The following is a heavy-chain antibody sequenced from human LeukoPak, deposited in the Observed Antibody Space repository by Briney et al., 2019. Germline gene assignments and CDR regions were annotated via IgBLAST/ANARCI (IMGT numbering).Heavy chain of an antibody. CDR2: IYSAGTT. CDR1: GFTVSRNY. J-gene: IGHJ4*02. CDR3: ARGDDYGGAWYYFDC. Sequence: GGSLRLSCAASGFTVSRNYYMNWVRQAPGKGLEWVSVIYSAGTTYYADSVKGRFTISRDSSKNTVYLQMNSLRAEDTAVYYCARGDDYGGAWYYFDCWGQGTLVTVSS. V-gene: IGHV3-53*01. D-gene: IGHD4-23*01.